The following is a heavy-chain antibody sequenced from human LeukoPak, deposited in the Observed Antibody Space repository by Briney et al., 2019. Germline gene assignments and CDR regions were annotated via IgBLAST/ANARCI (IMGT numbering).Heavy chain of an antibody. CDR1: GFTFSSYA. V-gene: IGHV3-23*01. Sequence: GGSLRLSCAASGFTFSSYAMSWVRQAPGKGLEWVSAISGSGGSTYYADSVKGRFTISRDNSKNTLYLQMNSLRAEDTAVYYCAKDDDYSNYVWYYYMDVWGKGTTVTVSS. CDR3: AKDDDYSNYVWYYYMDV. CDR2: ISGSGGST. J-gene: IGHJ6*03. D-gene: IGHD4-11*01.